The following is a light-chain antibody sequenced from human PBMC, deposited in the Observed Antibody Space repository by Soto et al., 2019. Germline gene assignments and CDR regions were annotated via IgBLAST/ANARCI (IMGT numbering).Light chain of an antibody. V-gene: IGKV3D-15*01. CDR1: QAVGSN. Sequence: EIVMTQSPATLSVSPGERATLSCRASQAVGSNLAWYQQKPGQAPRLLIYTASTRATGIPARFSGSGSGTEFTLTISSLLSEDFAVYFCQQYNTWPPLTFGGGTKVEIK. CDR3: QQYNTWPPLT. CDR2: TAS. J-gene: IGKJ4*01.